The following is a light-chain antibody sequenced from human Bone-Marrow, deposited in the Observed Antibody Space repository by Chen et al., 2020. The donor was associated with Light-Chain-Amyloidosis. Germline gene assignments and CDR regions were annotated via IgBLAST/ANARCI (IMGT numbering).Light chain of an antibody. CDR1: SGHSSYA. J-gene: IGLJ3*02. Sequence: QLVLTQSPSASASLGASVKLTCTLSSGHSSYAIAWHQQQPEKGPRYLMKLNSDGSHSKGDGIPDRFAGSSSGAGRYRTISSLQSEDEADYYCQTWGNGEVVGGGTKLTVL. CDR3: QTWGNGEV. CDR2: LNSDGSH. V-gene: IGLV4-69*01.